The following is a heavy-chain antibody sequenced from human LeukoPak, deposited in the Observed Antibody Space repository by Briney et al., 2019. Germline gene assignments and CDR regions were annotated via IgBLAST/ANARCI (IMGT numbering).Heavy chain of an antibody. J-gene: IGHJ5*02. CDR1: GFTFSSYA. CDR2: IYSGGST. Sequence: GGSLRLSCAASGFTFSSYAMSWVRQAPGKGLEWVSVIYSGGSTYYADSVKGRFTISRHNSKNTLYLQMNSLRAEDTAVYYCARNGGREMATMGSWGQGTLVTVSS. V-gene: IGHV3-53*04. CDR3: ARNGGREMATMGS. D-gene: IGHD5-24*01.